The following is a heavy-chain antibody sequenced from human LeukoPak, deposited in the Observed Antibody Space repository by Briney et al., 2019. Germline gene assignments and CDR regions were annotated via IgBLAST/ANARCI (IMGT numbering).Heavy chain of an antibody. D-gene: IGHD1-1*01. J-gene: IGHJ3*02. CDR3: ARAQELAHDAFDI. Sequence: GGSLRLSCAASGFTFSNYGMHWVRQAPGKGLEWVAFIRYDGSNKYYADSVKGRFTISRDNSKNTLYLQMNSLRAEDTAVYYCARAQELAHDAFDIWGQGTMVTVSS. CDR2: IRYDGSNK. V-gene: IGHV3-30*02. CDR1: GFTFSNYG.